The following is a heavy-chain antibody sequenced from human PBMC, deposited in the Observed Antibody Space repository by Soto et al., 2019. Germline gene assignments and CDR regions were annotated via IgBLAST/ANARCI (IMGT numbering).Heavy chain of an antibody. J-gene: IGHJ4*02. CDR1: GFTFSNAW. D-gene: IGHD3-22*01. CDR3: ARGHRSRGKIFES. CDR2: IKSKSAGGTT. V-gene: IGHV3-15*01. Sequence: EVQLVESGGGLVKPGGSVRLSCAASGFTFSNAWMSWVRQAPGKWLEWVGRIKSKSAGGTTEYDAPVKDRFTISRDESKNTLYLQMNSLKIEDTAVYYCARGHRSRGKIFESWGQGTLVTVSS.